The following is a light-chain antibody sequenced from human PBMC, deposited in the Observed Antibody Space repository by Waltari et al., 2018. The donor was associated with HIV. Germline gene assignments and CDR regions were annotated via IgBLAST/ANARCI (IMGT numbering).Light chain of an antibody. CDR2: DAS. V-gene: IGKV1-33*01. CDR1: QDISNY. Sequence: DIPMTHSPSSLSASVGDRVTITCQASQDISNYLNWYQQKPGKAPKLLIYDASNLETGVPSRFSGSGSGTDFTFTISSLQPEDIATYYCQQYDNLPSYTFGQGTKLEIK. CDR3: QQYDNLPSYT. J-gene: IGKJ2*01.